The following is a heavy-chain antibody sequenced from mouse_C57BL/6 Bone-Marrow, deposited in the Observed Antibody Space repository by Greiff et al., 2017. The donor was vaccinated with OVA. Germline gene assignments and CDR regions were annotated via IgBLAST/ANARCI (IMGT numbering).Heavy chain of an antibody. Sequence: VQLKESGPELVKPGASVKISCKASGYTFTDYYMNWVKQSHGKSLEWIGDINPNNGGTSYNQKFKGKATLTVDKSSSTAYMELRSLTSEDSAVYYCASFTTVVADYWGQGTTLTVSS. CDR1: GYTFTDYY. V-gene: IGHV1-26*01. CDR2: INPNNGGT. J-gene: IGHJ2*01. CDR3: ASFTTVVADY. D-gene: IGHD1-1*01.